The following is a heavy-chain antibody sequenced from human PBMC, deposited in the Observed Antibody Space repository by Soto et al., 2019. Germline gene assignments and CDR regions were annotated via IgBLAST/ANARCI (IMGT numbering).Heavy chain of an antibody. CDR2: IHLNSGGT. J-gene: IGHJ6*02. V-gene: IGHV1-2*02. D-gene: IGHD2-15*01. Sequence: ASVKVSCKASGYTFTGYYIHWVRQAPGQGLEWMGWIHLNSGGTNYAQTFQGRITMTRDMSVTTVFMELTGLTSDDTAVYYCASPRDLTYSYYYYFTLDVWGQGTTVTVSS. CDR3: ASPRDLTYSYYYYFTLDV. CDR1: GYTFTGYY.